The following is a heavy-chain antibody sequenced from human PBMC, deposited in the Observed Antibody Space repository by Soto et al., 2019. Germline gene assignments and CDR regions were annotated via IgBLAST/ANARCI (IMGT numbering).Heavy chain of an antibody. D-gene: IGHD1-26*01. CDR2: IDPSDSYT. V-gene: IGHV5-10-1*01. CDR3: ARHPPYSGSQEP. J-gene: IGHJ5*02. Sequence: GESLKISCKGSGYIFTSYRISWVRQMPGKGLEWMGRIDPSDSYTNYSPSFQGHVTISADKSISTAYLQWSSLKASDTAMYYCARHPPYSGSQEPWGQGTLVTVSS. CDR1: GYIFTSYR.